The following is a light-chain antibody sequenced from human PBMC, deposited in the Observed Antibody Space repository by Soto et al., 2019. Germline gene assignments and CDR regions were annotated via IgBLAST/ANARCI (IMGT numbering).Light chain of an antibody. CDR2: EVS. Sequence: QSVLTQPPYASGSPGQSVTISCTGTSSDVGAYKFVSWYQQHPGKAPKLLIYEVSRRPSGVPDRFSGSKSGNAASLTVSGLQAEDEADYYCSSYAGNNNVVFGGGTKLTVL. CDR3: SSYAGNNNVV. J-gene: IGLJ2*01. V-gene: IGLV2-8*01. CDR1: SSDVGAYKF.